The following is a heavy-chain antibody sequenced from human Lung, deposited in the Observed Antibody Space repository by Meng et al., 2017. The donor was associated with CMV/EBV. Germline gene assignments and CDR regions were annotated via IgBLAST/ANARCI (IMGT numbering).Heavy chain of an antibody. V-gene: IGHV4-38-2*02. CDR3: ARDNWNYDQKLFDY. Sequence: GSLRLXXTVSGYSISSGYYWGWIRQPPGKGLEWIGSIYHSGSTYYNPSLKSRVTISVDTSKNQFSLKLSSVTAADTAVYYCARDNWNYDQKLFDYWGQGXLVTVSS. CDR2: IYHSGST. D-gene: IGHD1-7*01. CDR1: GYSISSGYY. J-gene: IGHJ4*02.